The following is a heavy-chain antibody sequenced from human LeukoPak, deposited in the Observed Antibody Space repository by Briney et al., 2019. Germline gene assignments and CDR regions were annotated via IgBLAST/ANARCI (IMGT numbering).Heavy chain of an antibody. CDR2: IYPGDSDT. CDR1: GYRFTSYW. V-gene: IGHV5-51*01. D-gene: IGHD1-26*01. CDR3: ARIKVAVGATTDYYYYMDV. J-gene: IGHJ6*03. Sequence: GESLQISCKGSGYRFTSYWIGWVRQVPGKGLEWMGIIYPGDSDTRYSPSFQGQVTISADKSISTAYLQWSSLKASDTAMYYCARIKVAVGATTDYYYYMDVWGKGTTVTISS.